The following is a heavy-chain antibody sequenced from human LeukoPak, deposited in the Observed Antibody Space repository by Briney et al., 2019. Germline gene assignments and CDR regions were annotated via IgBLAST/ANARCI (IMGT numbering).Heavy chain of an antibody. J-gene: IGHJ6*02. V-gene: IGHV3-74*01. CDR1: GFTFSSYW. Sequence: GGSLRLSCVASGFTFSSYWMHWVRQAPGKGLVWVSRINSDGSSISYADSVKGRFTISRDNAKNSLYLQMNSLRAEDTAVYYCARDRGSGNYYYYGLDVWGQGTTVTVSS. CDR3: ARDRGSGNYYYYGLDV. D-gene: IGHD3-10*01. CDR2: INSDGSSI.